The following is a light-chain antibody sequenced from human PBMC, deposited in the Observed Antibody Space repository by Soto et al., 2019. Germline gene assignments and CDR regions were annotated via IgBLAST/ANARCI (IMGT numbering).Light chain of an antibody. V-gene: IGKV3-20*01. CDR1: QSVNSDY. CDR3: QQYGTSPWT. CDR2: IAS. Sequence: EIVLTQSPGTLSLFPGERATLSCRATQSVNSDYLAWYQQKPGQAPRLLIYIASRRATGIPDRFSGSGSGTDFTLNINRLEPEDFAVYYCQQYGTSPWTFGQGTKVENK. J-gene: IGKJ1*01.